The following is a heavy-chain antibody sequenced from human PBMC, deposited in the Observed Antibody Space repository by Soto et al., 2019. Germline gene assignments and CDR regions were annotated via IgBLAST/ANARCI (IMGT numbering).Heavy chain of an antibody. J-gene: IGHJ4*02. V-gene: IGHV3-11*01. Sequence: QVQLVESGGGLVKPGGSLRLSCAASGFTFSDYYMSWIRQAPGKGLEWVSYISSSGSTIYYADSVKGRFTISRDNAKNSLYLQKKNLRAEDTAGEYCARESGIQLWSRFDYWGQGTLVTVSS. CDR1: GFTFSDYY. CDR2: ISSSGSTI. CDR3: ARESGIQLWSRFDY. D-gene: IGHD5-18*01.